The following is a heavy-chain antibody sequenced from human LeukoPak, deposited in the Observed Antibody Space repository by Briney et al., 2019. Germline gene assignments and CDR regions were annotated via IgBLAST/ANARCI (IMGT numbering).Heavy chain of an antibody. J-gene: IGHJ3*02. D-gene: IGHD1-26*01. CDR1: GFTFSSYS. V-gene: IGHV3-21*01. Sequence: GGSLRLSCAASGFTFSSYSMNWVRQAPGKGLEWVSSISSSSSYIYYADSVKGRFTISRDNARNSLYLQMNSLRAKDTAVYYCARESGSYTLVPLDTWGQGTMVTVSS. CDR2: ISSSSSYI. CDR3: ARESGSYTLVPLDT.